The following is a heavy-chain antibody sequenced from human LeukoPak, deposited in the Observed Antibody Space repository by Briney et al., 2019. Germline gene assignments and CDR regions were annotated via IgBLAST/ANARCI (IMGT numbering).Heavy chain of an antibody. CDR3: ARTVGYRAIDL. V-gene: IGHV3-23*01. Sequence: GGSLRLSCAASGFTFSSYAMTWVRQAPGKGLEWVSTISGSGGSTYYADSVKGRFTISRDNAKNTLYLQMNSLRADDTAVYYCARTVGYRAIDLWGQGTMVTVSS. CDR1: GFTFSSYA. CDR2: ISGSGGST. D-gene: IGHD4-23*01. J-gene: IGHJ3*01.